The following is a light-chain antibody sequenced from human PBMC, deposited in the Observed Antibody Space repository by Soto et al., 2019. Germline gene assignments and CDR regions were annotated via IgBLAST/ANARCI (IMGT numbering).Light chain of an antibody. J-gene: IGKJ2*01. CDR2: DAS. Sequence: DIHMTQSPSTLSASVGDRVTITCRASQSVGTDLVWYQQKPGEVPKLLIYDASTLTSGVPPRFSGGGSGTEFTLTISSLQPDDFATYYCQHYDRYPYTFGQGTKLEI. CDR3: QHYDRYPYT. CDR1: QSVGTD. V-gene: IGKV1-5*01.